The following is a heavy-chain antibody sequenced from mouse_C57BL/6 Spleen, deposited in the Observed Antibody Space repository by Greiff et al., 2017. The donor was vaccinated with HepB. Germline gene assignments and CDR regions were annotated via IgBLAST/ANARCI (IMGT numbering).Heavy chain of an antibody. D-gene: IGHD1-1*01. CDR3: TRRGLDYGSSCLTY. Sequence: VQLQQSGAELVRPGASVTLSCKASGYTFTDYEMHWVKQTPVHGLEWIGAIDPETGGTAYNQKFKGKAILTADKSSSTAYMELRSLSSEDSAVYYCTRRGLDYGSSCLTYWGQGTLVTVSA. J-gene: IGHJ3*01. CDR2: IDPETGGT. V-gene: IGHV1-15*01. CDR1: GYTFTDYE.